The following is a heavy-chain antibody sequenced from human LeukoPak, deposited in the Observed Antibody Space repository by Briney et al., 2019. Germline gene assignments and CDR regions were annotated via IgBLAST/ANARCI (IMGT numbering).Heavy chain of an antibody. Sequence: SETLSLTCAVYGGSFSGYYWSWIRQPPGKGLEWIGSIYYSGSTYYNPSLKSRVTISVDTSKNQFSLKLSSVTAADTAVYYCASAVSPFRSSSNYFDYWGQGTLVTVSS. J-gene: IGHJ4*02. CDR3: ASAVSPFRSSSNYFDY. CDR2: IYYSGST. V-gene: IGHV4-34*01. D-gene: IGHD6-6*01. CDR1: GGSFSGYY.